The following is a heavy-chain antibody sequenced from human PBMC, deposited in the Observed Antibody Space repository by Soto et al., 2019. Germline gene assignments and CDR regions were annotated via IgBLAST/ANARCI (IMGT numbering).Heavy chain of an antibody. Sequence: GGSLRLSCAASGFTFSDYAMSWVRQAPGKGLEWVSGISGSGGGTYYADSVKGRFTTSRDNSKNTLYLQMNSLRAEDTAVYYCAKAPQMATILRQFDYGGRGPLVTFPS. CDR3: AKAPQMATILRQFDY. CDR1: GFTFSDYA. J-gene: IGHJ4*02. CDR2: ISGSGGGT. V-gene: IGHV3-23*01.